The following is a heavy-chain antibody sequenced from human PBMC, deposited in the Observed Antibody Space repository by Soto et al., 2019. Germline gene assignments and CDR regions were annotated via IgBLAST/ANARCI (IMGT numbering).Heavy chain of an antibody. J-gene: IGHJ5*02. Sequence: ASVKVTRKASEYTLTSYAMHWVRQAPGQSLEWMGWINAGNGNTKYSQKLQGRVTITRDTSASTAYMELSSLRSEDTAVYYCAPQVAATRNWFDPWGQGTLVTVSS. CDR3: APQVAATRNWFDP. CDR1: EYTLTSYA. V-gene: IGHV1-3*01. D-gene: IGHD2-15*01. CDR2: INAGNGNT.